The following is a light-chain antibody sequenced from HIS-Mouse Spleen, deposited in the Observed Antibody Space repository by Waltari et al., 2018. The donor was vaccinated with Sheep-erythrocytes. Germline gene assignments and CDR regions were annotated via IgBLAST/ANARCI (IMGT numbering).Light chain of an antibody. V-gene: IGLV2-8*01. CDR3: SSYAGSNNWV. J-gene: IGLJ3*02. CDR1: SSDVGGYNY. CDR2: EVS. Sequence: QSALTQPPSASGSPGQSVTISCTGTSSDVGGYNYVSWYQQHPGKAPKLMIYEVSKGPSGVPDRFSGSKSGNTASLTVSGLQAEDEADYSCSSYAGSNNWVFGGGTKLTVL.